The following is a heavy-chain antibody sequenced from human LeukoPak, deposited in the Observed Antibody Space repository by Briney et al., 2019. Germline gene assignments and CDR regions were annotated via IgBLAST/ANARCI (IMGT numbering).Heavy chain of an antibody. V-gene: IGHV4-31*03. CDR3: ARNRDGYNSFDY. CDR1: GGSINNGGYY. J-gene: IGHJ4*02. CDR2: IYYSGSS. D-gene: IGHD5-24*01. Sequence: SETLSLTCTVSGGSINNGGYYWSWIRQHPGKGLEWIGYIYYSGSSYYNPSLRSRVTISVDTSKTHFSLKLSSVTAADTAVYYCARNRDGYNSFDYWGQGTLVTVSS.